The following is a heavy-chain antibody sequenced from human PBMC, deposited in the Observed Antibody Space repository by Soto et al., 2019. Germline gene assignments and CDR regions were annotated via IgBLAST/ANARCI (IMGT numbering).Heavy chain of an antibody. CDR1: GFTFSTNW. Sequence: GSLRLSCVASGFTFSTNWMHWVRQVPGKGLEWVSAIKSDGTTTYYADSVKGRFIFSRDNPKNTMYLQMNSLRAEDTAVYFCAKTTDGWFSAFEIWGQGTVVTVSS. D-gene: IGHD6-19*01. CDR3: AKTTDGWFSAFEI. J-gene: IGHJ3*02. CDR2: IKSDGTTT. V-gene: IGHV3-23*01.